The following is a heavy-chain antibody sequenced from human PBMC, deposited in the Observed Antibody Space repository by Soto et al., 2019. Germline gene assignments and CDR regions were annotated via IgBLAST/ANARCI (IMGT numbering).Heavy chain of an antibody. J-gene: IGHJ4*02. Sequence: GGSLRLSCAASGFTFSSYAMYWVRQAPGKGLECVSAINSNGGSTYYANSVKGRFTISRDNSKNTLYLQMGSLSGEDMAVYYCARLRDGYNLDYWGQGTLVTVSS. CDR1: GFTFSSYA. CDR3: ARLRDGYNLDY. D-gene: IGHD5-12*01. V-gene: IGHV3-64*01. CDR2: INSNGGST.